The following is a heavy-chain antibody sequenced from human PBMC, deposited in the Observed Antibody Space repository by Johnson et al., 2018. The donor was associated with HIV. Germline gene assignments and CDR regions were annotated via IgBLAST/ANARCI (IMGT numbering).Heavy chain of an antibody. CDR3: AKGVVPGAADAFDI. Sequence: QVQLVESGGGVVQPGRSLRLSCAASGFTFSSYGMHWVRQAPGKGLEWVAVISYDGSNKYYVDSVKGRFTISRDNAKNTLYLQMNSLRAEDTAVYYCAKGVVPGAADAFDIWGQGTMVTVSS. D-gene: IGHD2-2*01. CDR1: GFTFSSYG. V-gene: IGHV3-30*19. CDR2: ISYDGSNK. J-gene: IGHJ3*02.